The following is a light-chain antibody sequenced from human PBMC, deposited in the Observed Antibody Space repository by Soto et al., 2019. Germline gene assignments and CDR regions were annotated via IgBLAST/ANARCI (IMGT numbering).Light chain of an antibody. Sequence: DIQMTQSPSSLSASVGDRVTITCQASQDISNYLNWYQQKPGKAPKLLIYDASNLETGVPSRFSGSGSGTDFTFTISSLQPEDIATYYCLQYNSYPLTFGGGTQVEI. J-gene: IGKJ4*01. CDR2: DAS. CDR3: LQYNSYPLT. CDR1: QDISNY. V-gene: IGKV1-33*01.